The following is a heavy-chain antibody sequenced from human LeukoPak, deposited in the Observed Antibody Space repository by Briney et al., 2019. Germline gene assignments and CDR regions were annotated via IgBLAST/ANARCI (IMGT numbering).Heavy chain of an antibody. CDR1: GGSISSSSYY. Sequence: SETLSLTCTVSGGSISSSSYYCGWIRQPPGKGLEWIGSIYYSGSTYYNPSLKSRVTMSVDTSKNPFSRNLNCLTSGDTAVSDCARAVGTTTGLFDYWGQGALVTVSS. CDR2: IYYSGST. V-gene: IGHV4-39*02. CDR3: ARAVGTTTGLFDY. J-gene: IGHJ4*02. D-gene: IGHD1-26*01.